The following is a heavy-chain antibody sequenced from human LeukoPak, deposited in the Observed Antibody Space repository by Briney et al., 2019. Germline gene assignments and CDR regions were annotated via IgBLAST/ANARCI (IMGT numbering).Heavy chain of an antibody. CDR3: ARGERYDFWSGWAFDY. Sequence: SETLSLTCTVSGGSINSYYWSWIRQPPGKGLEWIGYIYYSGSTNYNPSLKSRVTISVDTSKNQFSLKLSSVTAADTAVYYCARGERYDFWSGWAFDYWGQGTLVTVSS. CDR1: GGSINSYY. D-gene: IGHD3-3*01. J-gene: IGHJ4*02. CDR2: IYYSGST. V-gene: IGHV4-59*12.